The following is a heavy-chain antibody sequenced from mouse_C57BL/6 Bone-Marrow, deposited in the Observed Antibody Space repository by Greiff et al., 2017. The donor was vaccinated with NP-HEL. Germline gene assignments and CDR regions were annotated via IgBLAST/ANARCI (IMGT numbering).Heavy chain of an antibody. CDR1: GYTFTSYG. CDR3: ARLLRSSSMAWFAY. J-gene: IGHJ3*01. D-gene: IGHD1-1*01. V-gene: IGHV1-81*01. CDR2: IYPRSGNT. Sequence: VKLKQSGAELARPGASVKLSCKASGYTFTSYGISWVKQRTGQGLEWIGEIYPRSGNTYYNEKFKGKATLTADKSSSTAYMELRSLTSEDSAVYFCARLLRSSSMAWFAYWGQGTLVTVSA.